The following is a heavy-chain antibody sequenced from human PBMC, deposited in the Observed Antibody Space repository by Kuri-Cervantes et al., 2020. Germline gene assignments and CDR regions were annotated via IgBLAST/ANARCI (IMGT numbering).Heavy chain of an antibody. V-gene: IGHV1-69*02. CDR3: ASDCSGGSCYPDTHYYYGMDV. J-gene: IGHJ6*02. D-gene: IGHD2-15*01. CDR2: IIPILGIA. Sequence: SVKVSCKASGGTFSSYTISWVRQAPGQGLEWMGRIIPILGIANYAQKFQGRVTITADKSTSTAYMELSSLRSEDTAVYYCASDCSGGSCYPDTHYYYGMDVWGQGTTVTVSS. CDR1: GGTFSSYT.